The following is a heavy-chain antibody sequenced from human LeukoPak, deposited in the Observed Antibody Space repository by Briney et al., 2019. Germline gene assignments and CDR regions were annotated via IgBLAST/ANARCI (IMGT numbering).Heavy chain of an antibody. Sequence: PSETLSLTCTVSGDSISSGGYYWSWIRQHPGKGLEWIGYIYFSGSTYYNPSLKSRVTISVDTSKNQFSLKLSSVTAADTAVYYCARTYYYDSTSAPYYFDYWGQGTLVTVSS. V-gene: IGHV4-31*03. J-gene: IGHJ4*02. CDR1: GDSISSGGYY. CDR3: ARTYYYDSTSAPYYFDY. CDR2: IYFSGST. D-gene: IGHD3-22*01.